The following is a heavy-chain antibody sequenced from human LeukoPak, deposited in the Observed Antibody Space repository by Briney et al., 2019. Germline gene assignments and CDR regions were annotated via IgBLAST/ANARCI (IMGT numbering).Heavy chain of an antibody. D-gene: IGHD6-19*01. Sequence: KPSETLSLTCAVYGGSFSGYYWSWIRQPPGKGLEWIGEINHSGSTNYNPSLKSRVTISVDTSKNQLSLKLSSVTAADTAVYYCAVFSSGWYGEFDYWGQGTLVTVSS. CDR3: AVFSSGWYGEFDY. V-gene: IGHV4-34*01. J-gene: IGHJ4*02. CDR1: GGSFSGYY. CDR2: INHSGST.